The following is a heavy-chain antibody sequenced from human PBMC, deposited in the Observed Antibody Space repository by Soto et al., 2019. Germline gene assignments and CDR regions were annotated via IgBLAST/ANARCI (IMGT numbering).Heavy chain of an antibody. J-gene: IGHJ6*02. Sequence: PSETLSLTCAVSGGSISSSNWWSWVRQPPGKGLEWIGEIYHSGSTNYNPSLKSRVTISVDKSKNQFSLKLSSVTAADTAVYYCARVKGGQQLVASYYYGMDVWGQGTTVTVS. CDR1: GGSISSSNW. CDR2: IYHSGST. V-gene: IGHV4-4*02. D-gene: IGHD6-6*01. CDR3: ARVKGGQQLVASYYYGMDV.